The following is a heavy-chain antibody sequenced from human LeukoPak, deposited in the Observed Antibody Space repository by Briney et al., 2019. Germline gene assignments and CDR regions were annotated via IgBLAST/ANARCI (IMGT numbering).Heavy chain of an antibody. CDR2: IYYSGST. J-gene: IGHJ4*02. D-gene: IGHD3-10*01. Sequence: SETLSLTCTVSGGSISSSSYYWGWISQPPGKGLEWIGSIYYSGSTYYNPSLKSRVTISVDTSKNQFSLKLSSVTAADTAVYYCASPAAMVRGVIRVVDYWGQGTLVTVSS. CDR3: ASPAAMVRGVIRVVDY. CDR1: GGSISSSSYY. V-gene: IGHV4-39*01.